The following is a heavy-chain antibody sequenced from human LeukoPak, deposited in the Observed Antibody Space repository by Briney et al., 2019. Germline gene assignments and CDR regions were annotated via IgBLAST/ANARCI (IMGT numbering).Heavy chain of an antibody. CDR2: IYYSGST. D-gene: IGHD6-13*01. V-gene: IGHV4-59*01. J-gene: IGHJ4*02. CDR1: GGSISSYY. CDR3: ARVADSSLDY. Sequence: PSETLSLTCTVSGGSISSYYWSWIRQPPGKGLEWIGYIYYSGSTNYNPSLKSRVTISVDTSKNQFSLRPTSVTAADTAVYYCARVADSSLDYWGQGTLVTVSS.